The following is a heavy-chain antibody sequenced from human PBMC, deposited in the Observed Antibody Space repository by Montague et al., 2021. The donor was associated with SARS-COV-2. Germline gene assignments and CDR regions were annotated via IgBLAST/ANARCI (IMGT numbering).Heavy chain of an antibody. J-gene: IGHJ6*02. D-gene: IGHD3-9*01. V-gene: IGHV4-59*02. CDR1: GVSVTDYY. CDR3: ARETRMAEAQIIFYYYGMDV. Sequence: SETLSLTCTVSGVSVTDYYWSWIRQPPGKGLEWVGDVLYNKGTNSNPSLKSRVTVSLDTSKTQFSLKMNSVSAADTALYYCARETRMAEAQIIFYYYGMDVRGQGTTVTVSS. CDR2: VLYNKGT.